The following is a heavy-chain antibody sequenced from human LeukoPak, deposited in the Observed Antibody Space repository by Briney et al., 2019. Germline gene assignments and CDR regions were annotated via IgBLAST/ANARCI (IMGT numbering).Heavy chain of an antibody. CDR3: ARDTITVTTPYFDY. D-gene: IGHD4-17*01. J-gene: IGHJ4*02. CDR2: INSDSGGT. Sequence: ASVKVSCTASGYTFTGYYIDWVRQAPGQGLEWMGWINSDSGGTNYAQKFQGRVTMTRDTSTSTAYMELSSLRSDDTAFCYCARDTITVTTPYFDYWGQGTLVTVPS. V-gene: IGHV1-2*02. CDR1: GYTFTGYY.